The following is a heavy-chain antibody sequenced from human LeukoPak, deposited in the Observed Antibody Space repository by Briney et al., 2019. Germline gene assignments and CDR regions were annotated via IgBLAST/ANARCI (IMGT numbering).Heavy chain of an antibody. CDR1: GSTLTELS. V-gene: IGHV1-24*01. D-gene: IGHD1-26*01. J-gene: IGHJ4*02. CDR2: FDPEDGET. Sequence: ASVKVSCKVSGSTLTELSMHWVRQAPGKGLEWMGGFDPEDGETIYAQKFQGRVTMTEDTSTDTAYMELSSLRSEDTAVYYCATVMSGSYPRFDYWGQGTLVTVSS. CDR3: ATVMSGSYPRFDY.